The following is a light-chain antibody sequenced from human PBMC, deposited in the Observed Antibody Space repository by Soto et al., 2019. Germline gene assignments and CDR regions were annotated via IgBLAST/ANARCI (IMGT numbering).Light chain of an antibody. J-gene: IGKJ4*01. CDR1: QGISNY. Sequence: DIQMTQSPSSLSASVGDRVTITCRASQGISNYLAWYQQKPGKVPKLLIYAASTLQSGVPSRFSGSGSGTDFTLTISILQSEDVATYYCQKYNSAPTFGGGTKVEIK. CDR3: QKYNSAPT. CDR2: AAS. V-gene: IGKV1-27*01.